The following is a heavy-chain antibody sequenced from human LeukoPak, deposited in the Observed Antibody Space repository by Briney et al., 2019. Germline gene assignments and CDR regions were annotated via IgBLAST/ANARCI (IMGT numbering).Heavy chain of an antibody. J-gene: IGHJ5*02. CDR1: GDSVSSKSAA. CDR2: TYYTSQWHN. CDR3: ARSTTTGSENWFDP. V-gene: IGHV6-1*01. D-gene: IGHD1-14*01. Sequence: SQTLSLTCAISGDSVSSKSAAWNWIRQSPSRGLEWLGRTYYTSQWHNDFAVSVKSRITINPDTSKNQFSLQLNSVTPEDTAAYYCARSTTTGSENWFDPWGQGTLVTVSP.